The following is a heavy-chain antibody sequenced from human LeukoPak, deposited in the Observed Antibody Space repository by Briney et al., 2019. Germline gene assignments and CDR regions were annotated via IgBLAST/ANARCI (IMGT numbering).Heavy chain of an antibody. Sequence: PSQTLSLTCTVSGGSISSSSYYWGWIRQPPGKGLEWIGSIYYSGSTYYNPSLKSRVTISVDTSKNQFSLKLSSVTAADTAVYYCASVPYYYDSSGYYRYYYYYYMDVWGKGTTVTVFS. V-gene: IGHV4-39*01. J-gene: IGHJ6*03. CDR1: GGSISSSSYY. CDR2: IYYSGST. D-gene: IGHD3-22*01. CDR3: ASVPYYYDSSGYYRYYYYYYMDV.